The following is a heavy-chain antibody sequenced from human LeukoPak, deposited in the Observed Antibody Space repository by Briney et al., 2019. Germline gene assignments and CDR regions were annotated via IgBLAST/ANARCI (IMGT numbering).Heavy chain of an antibody. CDR2: IYIDSGDT. Sequence: RGASVKVSCKASGYIFSGYHVHWVRQAPGQGLDWMGRIYIDSGDTNYAQKFQGRVTMTRDTSISTAYMEPSSLTSDDTAVYYCAGLGSTMEGRIDPWGQGTPVTVSS. J-gene: IGHJ5*02. CDR1: GYIFSGYH. V-gene: IGHV1-2*02. D-gene: IGHD3-10*01. CDR3: AGLGSTMEGRIDP.